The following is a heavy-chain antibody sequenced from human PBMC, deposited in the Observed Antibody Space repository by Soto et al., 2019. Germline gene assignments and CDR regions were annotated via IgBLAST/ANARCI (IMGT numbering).Heavy chain of an antibody. D-gene: IGHD3-10*01. V-gene: IGHV4-34*01. CDR1: GGSFSGYY. Sequence: PSETLSLTCAVYGGSFSGYYWSWIRQPPGKGLEWIGEINHSGSTNYNPSLKSRVTISVDTSKNQFSLKLSSVTAADTAVYYCARSLRITMVRGAYGGMDVWGQGTTVTAP. CDR3: ARSLRITMVRGAYGGMDV. CDR2: INHSGST. J-gene: IGHJ6*02.